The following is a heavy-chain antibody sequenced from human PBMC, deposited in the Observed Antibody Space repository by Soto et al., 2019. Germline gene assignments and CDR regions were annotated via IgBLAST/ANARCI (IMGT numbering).Heavy chain of an antibody. CDR3: ARVWGYGSSGYYYSHAFDI. J-gene: IGHJ3*02. CDR2: ISAYNGNT. V-gene: IGHV1-18*01. Sequence: QVQLVQSGAEVKKPGASVKVSCKASGYTFTSYGISWVRQAPGQGLEWMGWISAYNGNTNYAQKLQGRVTMSTDTLTSSAYMELRRLRSEDRVVYYCARVWGYGSSGYYYSHAFDIWGQGTMVTVSS. CDR1: GYTFTSYG. D-gene: IGHD3-22*01.